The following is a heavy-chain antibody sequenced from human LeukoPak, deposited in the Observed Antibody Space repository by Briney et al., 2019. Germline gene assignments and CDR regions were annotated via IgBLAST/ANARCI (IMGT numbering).Heavy chain of an antibody. V-gene: IGHV1-24*01. J-gene: IGHJ5*02. CDR2: FDPEDGET. CDR1: GYTLTELS. CDR3: ARAPRLFPTYYDFWSGYGSWFDP. D-gene: IGHD3-3*01. Sequence: ASVKVSCKVSGYTLTELSMHWVRQAPGKGLEWMGGFDPEDGETIYAQKFQGRVTMTEDTSTDTAYMELSSLRSEDTAVYYCARAPRLFPTYYDFWSGYGSWFDPWGQGTLVTVSS.